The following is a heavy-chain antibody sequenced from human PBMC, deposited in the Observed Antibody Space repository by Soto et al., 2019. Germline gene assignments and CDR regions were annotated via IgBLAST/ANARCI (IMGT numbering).Heavy chain of an antibody. CDR3: ATIKDFWSGRHLDY. CDR1: GFPFPTFG. CDR2: LSGSGNSP. D-gene: IGHD3-3*01. Sequence: EVRLLESGGALVQPGGSLRLSCATSGFPFPTFGMTWVRQAPEKGLEWVSSLSGSGNSPFYAGSVKGRFTISRDNSENTLYLHMGSLTVEDTAIYYCATIKDFWSGRHLDYWGQGTLVTVST. J-gene: IGHJ4*02. V-gene: IGHV3-23*01.